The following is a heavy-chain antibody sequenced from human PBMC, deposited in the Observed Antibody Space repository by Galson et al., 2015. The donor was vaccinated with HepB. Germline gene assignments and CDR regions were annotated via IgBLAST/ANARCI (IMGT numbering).Heavy chain of an antibody. CDR1: GGSFSGYY. D-gene: IGHD3-10*01. V-gene: IGHV4-34*01. CDR3: ASEKTYGSGSYYINDAFDI. Sequence: SETLSLTCAVYGGSFSGYYWSWIRQPPGKGLEWIGEINHSGSTNYNPSLKSRVTISVDTSKNQFSLKLSSVTAADTAVYYCASEKTYGSGSYYINDAFDIWGQGTMVTVSS. CDR2: INHSGST. J-gene: IGHJ3*02.